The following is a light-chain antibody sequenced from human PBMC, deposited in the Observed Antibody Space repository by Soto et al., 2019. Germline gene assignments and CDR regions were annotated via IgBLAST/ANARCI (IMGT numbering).Light chain of an antibody. J-gene: IGKJ1*01. V-gene: IGKV3-20*01. CDR1: QSVSKNP. CDR2: GAS. CDR3: QHYGSSGT. Sequence: EIVLTQSPATLSLSPGQRPTLSCKASQSVSKNPLAWYQQKPGQAPRSLIYGASNRAPGIPDRFSGSGSGTDFTLPISRMEPEDFAVYHCQHYGSSGTFGQGTKVDIK.